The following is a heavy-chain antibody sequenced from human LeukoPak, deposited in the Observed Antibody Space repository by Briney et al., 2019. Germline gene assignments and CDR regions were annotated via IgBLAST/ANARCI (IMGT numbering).Heavy chain of an antibody. CDR3: ASGEYYYYGMDV. D-gene: IGHD4-17*01. J-gene: IGHJ6*02. V-gene: IGHV1-69*04. CDR1: GGTFSIYA. CDR2: IIPILSIA. Sequence: GASVNVSCKASGGTFSIYAISWVRQVPGQGLEWMGRIIPILSIANYAQKFQGRVTITADKSTSTAYMELSSLRSEDTAVYYCASGEYYYYGMDVWGQGTTVTVSS.